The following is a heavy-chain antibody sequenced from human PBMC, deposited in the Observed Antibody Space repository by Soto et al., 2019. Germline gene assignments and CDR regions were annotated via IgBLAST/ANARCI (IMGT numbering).Heavy chain of an antibody. CDR1: GYIFSNYE. CDR3: ARRQGITTSGGVVTEDDV. Sequence: QVQLVQSGAEMKKPGASVKVSCKASGYIFSNYEISWVRQAPGQGLEWMGWISPNNGDTNYAQKFKGGVTMTTDSSTSSVYLEMRGMKSDDTATYYCARRQGITTSGGVVTEDDVWGQGTMVTVSS. V-gene: IGHV1-18*01. J-gene: IGHJ4*02. CDR2: ISPNNGDT. D-gene: IGHD3-3*01.